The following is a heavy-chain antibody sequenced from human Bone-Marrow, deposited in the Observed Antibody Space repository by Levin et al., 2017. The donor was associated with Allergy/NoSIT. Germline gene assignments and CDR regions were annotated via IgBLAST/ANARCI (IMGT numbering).Heavy chain of an antibody. CDR1: GGSISSSSYY. CDR3: ARPSYSSGWQPRFDY. Sequence: PSETLSLTCTVSGGSISSSSYYWGWIRQPPGKGLEWIGSIYYSGSTYYNPSLKSRVTISVDTSKNQFSLKLSSVTAADTAVYYCARPSYSSGWQPRFDYWGQGTLVTVSS. J-gene: IGHJ4*02. D-gene: IGHD6-19*01. V-gene: IGHV4-39*01. CDR2: IYYSGST.